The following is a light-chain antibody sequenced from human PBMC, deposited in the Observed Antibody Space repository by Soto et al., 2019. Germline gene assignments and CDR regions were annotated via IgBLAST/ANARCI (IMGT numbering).Light chain of an antibody. V-gene: IGLV1-40*01. CDR3: QAYDYTLTASV. Sequence: QSVLTQPPSVSGAPGQRVTLSCTGNTSNLGAGYDVHWYQQLPGAAPKLVIFGNRNRPSGVPERFAGSKSGTSASLAITGLQAEDEADYYCQAYDYTLTASVFGGGTKLTVL. J-gene: IGLJ3*02. CDR2: GNR. CDR1: TSNLGAGYD.